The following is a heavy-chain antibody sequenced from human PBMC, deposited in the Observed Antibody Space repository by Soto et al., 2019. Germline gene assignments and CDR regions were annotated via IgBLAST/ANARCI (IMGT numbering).Heavy chain of an antibody. CDR2: INPKNGGA. CDR3: ARGLYSSPAYFFDS. V-gene: IGHV1-2*02. CDR1: GYTFSGHN. J-gene: IGHJ4*02. D-gene: IGHD6-13*01. Sequence: QVQLVQSGAEVRKPGASVKVSCNVTGYTFSGHNLHWVRQAPGQGLEWMGWINPKNGGANYAQKFQDRVTMTADTSVSAASMELTSLRYDDTAVFYCARGLYSSPAYFFDSWGQGTLVTVSS.